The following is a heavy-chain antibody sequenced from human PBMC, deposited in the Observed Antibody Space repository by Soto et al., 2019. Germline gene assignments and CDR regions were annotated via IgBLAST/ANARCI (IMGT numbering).Heavy chain of an antibody. CDR2: ISYDGSNK. V-gene: IGHV3-30*18. CDR3: AKESEYSSSSGPYYYYGMDV. J-gene: IGHJ6*02. Sequence: QVQLVESGGGVVQPGRSLRLSCAASGFTFSSYGMHWVRQAPGKGLEWVAVISYDGSNKYYADSVKGRFTISRDNSKNTLYLQMNSRRAEDTAVYYCAKESEYSSSSGPYYYYGMDVWGQGTTVTVSS. D-gene: IGHD6-6*01. CDR1: GFTFSSYG.